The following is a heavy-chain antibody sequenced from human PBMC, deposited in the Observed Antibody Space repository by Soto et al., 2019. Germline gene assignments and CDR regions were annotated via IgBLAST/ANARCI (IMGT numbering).Heavy chain of an antibody. CDR1: GFTFSSYA. CDR3: AKDSAIFGVVMNYFDY. D-gene: IGHD3-3*01. CDR2: ISGSGGST. Sequence: GGSLRLSCAASGFTFSSYAMSWVRQAPGKGLEWVSAISGSGGSTYYADSVKGRFTISRDNSKNTLYLQMNSLRAEDTAVYYCAKDSAIFGVVMNYFDYWGQGTLVTVSS. J-gene: IGHJ4*02. V-gene: IGHV3-23*01.